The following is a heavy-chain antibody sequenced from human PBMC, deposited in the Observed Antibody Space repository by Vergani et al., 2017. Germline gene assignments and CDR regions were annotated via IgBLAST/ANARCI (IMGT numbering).Heavy chain of an antibody. CDR3: AKGVYCSSTSCYEGRGYYYGMGV. CDR1: GFRFSDYG. J-gene: IGHJ6*02. Sequence: HVQMVESGGGVVQPGRSLRLSCAVSGFRFSDYGMHWVRQAPGRGLEWVALISYDGDTTYYEDSVKGRFTISRDNSKNTLYLQMNSLRADDTAVYYCAKGVYCSSTSCYEGRGYYYGMGVWGQGTTVTFSS. V-gene: IGHV3-30*18. CDR2: ISYDGDTT. D-gene: IGHD2-2*01.